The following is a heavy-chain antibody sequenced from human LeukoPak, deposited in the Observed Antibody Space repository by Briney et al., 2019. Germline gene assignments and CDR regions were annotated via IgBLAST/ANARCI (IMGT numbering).Heavy chain of an antibody. CDR2: IYYSGST. Sequence: SETLSLTCAVSGGSISSGGYSWSWIRQPPGKGLEWIGYIYYSGSTNYNPSLKSRVTISVDTSKNQFSLKLSSVTAADTAVYYCARGIRMDIVVVPAAPLYNWFDPWGQGTLVTVSS. CDR1: GGSISSGGYS. D-gene: IGHD2-2*03. V-gene: IGHV4-61*08. CDR3: ARGIRMDIVVVPAAPLYNWFDP. J-gene: IGHJ5*02.